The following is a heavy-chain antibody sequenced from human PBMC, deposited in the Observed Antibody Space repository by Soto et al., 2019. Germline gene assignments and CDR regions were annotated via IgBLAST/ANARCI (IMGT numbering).Heavy chain of an antibody. Sequence: PGGSLRLSCAASGFTFSSYGMHWVRQAPGKGLEWVAVISYDGSNKYYADSVKGRFTISRDNSKNTLYLQMNSLRAEDTAVYYCARDIKGGDYGMGYYYYYMDVWGKGTTVTVSS. CDR1: GFTFSSYG. V-gene: IGHV3-30*03. D-gene: IGHD4-17*01. CDR3: ARDIKGGDYGMGYYYYYMDV. J-gene: IGHJ6*03. CDR2: ISYDGSNK.